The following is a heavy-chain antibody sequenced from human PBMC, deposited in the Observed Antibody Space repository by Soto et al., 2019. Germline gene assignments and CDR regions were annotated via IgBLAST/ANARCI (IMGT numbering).Heavy chain of an antibody. CDR2: IYYSGST. J-gene: IGHJ5*02. CDR3: ARGDCGGDCYSAAWFDP. V-gene: IGHV4-59*01. D-gene: IGHD2-21*02. Sequence: SETLSLTCTVSGGSISSYYWSWIRQPPGKGLEWIGYIYYSGSTNYNPSLKSRVTISVDTSKNQFSLKLSSVTAADTAVYYCARGDCGGDCYSAAWFDPWGQGTQVTVSS. CDR1: GGSISSYY.